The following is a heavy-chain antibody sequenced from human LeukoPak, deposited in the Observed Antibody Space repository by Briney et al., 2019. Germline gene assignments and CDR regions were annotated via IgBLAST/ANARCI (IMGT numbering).Heavy chain of an antibody. Sequence: PGESLKISCKGSGYSFTSYWIGWVRQMPGKGLEWMGIIYPGDSDTRYSPSFQGQVTISADKSISTAYLQWSSLKASDTAMYYCASLRRTAAAGTLYFDYWGQGTLVTVPS. CDR3: ASLRRTAAAGTLYFDY. J-gene: IGHJ4*02. CDR2: IYPGDSDT. D-gene: IGHD6-13*01. V-gene: IGHV5-51*01. CDR1: GYSFTSYW.